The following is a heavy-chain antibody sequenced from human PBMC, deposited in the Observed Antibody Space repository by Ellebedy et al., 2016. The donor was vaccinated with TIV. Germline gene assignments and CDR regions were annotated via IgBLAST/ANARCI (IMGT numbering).Heavy chain of an antibody. D-gene: IGHD3-22*01. V-gene: IGHV3-30*03. Sequence: GGSLRLSXAASGFTFSSYGMHWVRQAPGKGLEWVAVISYDGSNKYYADSVKGRFTISRDNSKNTLYLQMNSLRAEDTAVYYCAMSYDSSGYEFGNFDYWGQGTLVTVSS. CDR1: GFTFSSYG. J-gene: IGHJ4*02. CDR2: ISYDGSNK. CDR3: AMSYDSSGYEFGNFDY.